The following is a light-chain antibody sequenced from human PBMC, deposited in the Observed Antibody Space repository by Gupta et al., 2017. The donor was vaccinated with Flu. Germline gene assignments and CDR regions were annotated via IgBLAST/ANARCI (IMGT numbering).Light chain of an antibody. J-gene: IGLJ1*01. CDR1: YSDIGGDNY. V-gene: IGLV2-14*01. Sequence: MTISCTGTYSDIGGDNYVAWYQQQPGKTPKHMINDVNNRPSGVADSFSGAKYGSTAALTISGRHQEDEADYYCSAYTSVTGTRIFGTGTEVTVL. CDR2: DVN. CDR3: SAYTSVTGTRI.